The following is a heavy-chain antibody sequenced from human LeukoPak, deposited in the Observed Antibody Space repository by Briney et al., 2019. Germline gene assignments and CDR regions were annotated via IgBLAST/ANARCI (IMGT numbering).Heavy chain of an antibody. V-gene: IGHV4-30-2*01. CDR3: ARDRKVVRGVSYGMDV. CDR2: IYHSGST. CDR1: GGSISSGGYS. D-gene: IGHD3-10*01. J-gene: IGHJ6*02. Sequence: SETLSLTCAVSGGSISSGGYSWSWIRQPPGRGLEWIGYIYHSGSTYYNPSLKSRVTISVDRSKNQFSLKLSSVTAADTAVYYCARDRKVVRGVSYGMDVWGQGTTVTVSS.